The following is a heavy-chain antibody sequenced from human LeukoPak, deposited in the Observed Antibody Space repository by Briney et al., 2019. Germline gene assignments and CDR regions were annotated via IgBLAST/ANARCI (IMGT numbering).Heavy chain of an antibody. J-gene: IGHJ4*02. CDR3: ARVDYHSSSSHLTRPFDY. CDR1: GGSISSSSYY. V-gene: IGHV4-39*07. D-gene: IGHD6-6*01. Sequence: SETLSLTCTVSGGSISSSSYYWSWIRQPPGKGLEWIGEINHSGSTNYNPSLKSRVTISIDTSKNQFSLKLSSVTAADTDVYYCARVDYHSSSSHLTRPFDYWGQGTLVTVSS. CDR2: INHSGST.